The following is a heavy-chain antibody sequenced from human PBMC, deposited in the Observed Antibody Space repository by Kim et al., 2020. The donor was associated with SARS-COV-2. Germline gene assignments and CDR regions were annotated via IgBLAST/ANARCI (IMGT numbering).Heavy chain of an antibody. D-gene: IGHD6-19*01. J-gene: IGHJ4*02. CDR3: AREHGYSSGWTPGV. CDR1: GYTFSDYS. V-gene: IGHV7-4-1*02. CDR2: INTYTGKS. Sequence: ASVKVSCRTSGYTFSDYSMNWVRQAPGQGLEWMGWINTYTGKSTHARGFTGRFVFSLDTSVSTTYLEITSLKAEDTAVYYCAREHGYSSGWTPGVWGQGT.